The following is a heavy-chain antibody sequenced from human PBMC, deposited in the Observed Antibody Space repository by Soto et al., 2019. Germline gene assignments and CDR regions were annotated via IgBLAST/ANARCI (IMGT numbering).Heavy chain of an antibody. V-gene: IGHV1-69*06. J-gene: IGHJ4*02. D-gene: IGHD3-10*01. CDR2: IIPIFGTA. CDR3: ATGNYGSGSYKSPFDY. CDR1: GGTFSSYA. Sequence: VASEKVSCKASGGTFSSYAISWVRQAPGQGLEWMGGIIPIFGTANYAQKFQGRVTITADKSTSTAYMELSSLRSEDTAVYYCATGNYGSGSYKSPFDYWGQGTLVTVSS.